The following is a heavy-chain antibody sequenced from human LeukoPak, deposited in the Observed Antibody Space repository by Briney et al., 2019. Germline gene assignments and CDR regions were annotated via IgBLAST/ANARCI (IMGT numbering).Heavy chain of an antibody. Sequence: SETLSLTCTVSGDFHSRTSYHGAWLRRPPGRGLEWIGSIYKSGTIYNNPSLKSRVTISVDTSKNQFSLKVSAVTAADRVVYYCASRVYGLGSFNYWGQGTLVTVSS. CDR1: GDFHSRTSYH. D-gene: IGHD3-10*01. CDR3: ASRVYGLGSFNY. V-gene: IGHV4-39*01. CDR2: IYKSGTI. J-gene: IGHJ4*01.